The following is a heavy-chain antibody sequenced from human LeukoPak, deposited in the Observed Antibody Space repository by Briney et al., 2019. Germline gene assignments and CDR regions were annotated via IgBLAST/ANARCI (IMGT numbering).Heavy chain of an antibody. D-gene: IGHD1-26*01. CDR2: ISYDGSNK. CDR1: GFTFSSYA. V-gene: IGHV3-30-3*01. J-gene: IGHJ3*02. Sequence: GGSLRLSCAASGFTFSSYAMHWVRQAPGKGLEWVAVISYDGSNKYYADSVKGRFTISRDNSKNTLYLQMNSLRAEDTAVYYCAREIKWELLVGAFDIWGQGTMVTVSS. CDR3: AREIKWELLVGAFDI.